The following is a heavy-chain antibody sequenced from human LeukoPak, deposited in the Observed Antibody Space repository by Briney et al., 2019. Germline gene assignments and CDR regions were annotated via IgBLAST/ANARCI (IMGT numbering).Heavy chain of an antibody. J-gene: IGHJ1*01. Sequence: GGSLRLSCAASGFSFISYGMHWVRQAPGKGLEWVAFIRYDGSDKSYADSVKGRFTISRDNSKNTLYLQMNSLRAEDTAVYYCAKDSNNSGWISDYSQHWGQGTLVTVSS. CDR2: IRYDGSDK. V-gene: IGHV3-30*02. D-gene: IGHD6-19*01. CDR3: AKDSNNSGWISDYSQH. CDR1: GFSFISYG.